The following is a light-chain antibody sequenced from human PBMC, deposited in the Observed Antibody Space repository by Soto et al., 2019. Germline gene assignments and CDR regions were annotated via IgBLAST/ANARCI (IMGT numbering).Light chain of an antibody. J-gene: IGKJ1*01. CDR2: GTS. V-gene: IGKV3-20*01. CDR3: QQYTTSSWT. Sequence: EVVLTQSPGTLSLSPGERATLSCRASQSVGSSYLACYQQKPGQAPRVLISGTSSRATGIPDRFSGSGSGTDFTLTISRLEPEDFAVYYCQQYTTSSWTFGQGTKVDIK. CDR1: QSVGSSY.